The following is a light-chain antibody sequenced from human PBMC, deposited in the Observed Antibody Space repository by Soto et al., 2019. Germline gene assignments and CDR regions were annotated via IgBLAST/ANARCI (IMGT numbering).Light chain of an antibody. CDR1: SSDVGNYIY. CDR3: TSYTTSSPYV. J-gene: IGLJ1*01. CDR2: EVS. V-gene: IGLV2-14*01. Sequence: SALTQHPALSGSPGQSITISCTGTSSDVGNYIYVFWFQQHPGKAPKRIISEVSNRPSGVSSRFSGSKSGDTASLTISGLQAEDEAHYYCTSYTTSSPYVFGTGT.